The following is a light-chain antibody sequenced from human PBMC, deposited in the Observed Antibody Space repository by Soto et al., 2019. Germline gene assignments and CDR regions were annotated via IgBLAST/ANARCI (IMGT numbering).Light chain of an antibody. CDR2: GAS. Sequence: EIVMTQSPATLSVSPGERATLSCRASQSVSSNLAWYQQKPGQAPRLLIYGASTRATGIPARFSGSGSGTEFNPTISSLQSEDFAVYYCQPHNNWPQTFGQGTNVDIK. CDR1: QSVSSN. V-gene: IGKV3-15*01. J-gene: IGKJ1*01. CDR3: QPHNNWPQT.